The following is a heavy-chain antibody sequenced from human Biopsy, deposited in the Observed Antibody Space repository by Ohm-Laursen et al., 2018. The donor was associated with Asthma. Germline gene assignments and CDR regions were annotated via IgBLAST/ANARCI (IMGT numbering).Heavy chain of an antibody. CDR1: GSTFISSA. CDR3: AERSYDFLSGGFNDAFGI. J-gene: IGHJ3*02. Sequence: SVTASCHASGSTFISSAIHCARHAPGHRLGWMGWINAGDGNTKYSQKFHGRATITKDTSTSTAYMELSSLRSEDPAYYYWAERSYDFLSGGFNDAFGIWGQGTMVTVSS. CDR2: INAGDGNT. D-gene: IGHD3-3*01. V-gene: IGHV1-3*01.